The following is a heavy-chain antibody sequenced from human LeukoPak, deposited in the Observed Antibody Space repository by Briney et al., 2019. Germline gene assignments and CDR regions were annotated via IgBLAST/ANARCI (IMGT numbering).Heavy chain of an antibody. CDR3: ARGIDLIGYYYYMDV. D-gene: IGHD3-22*01. J-gene: IGHJ6*03. V-gene: IGHV1-8*03. CDR2: MNPNSGNT. Sequence: ASVKVSCKASGYTFTSYDINWVRQATGQGLEWMGWMNPNSGNTGYAQKFQGRVTITRNTSISTAYMELSSLRSEDTAVYYCARGIDLIGYYYYMDVWGKGTTVTVSS. CDR1: GYTFTSYD.